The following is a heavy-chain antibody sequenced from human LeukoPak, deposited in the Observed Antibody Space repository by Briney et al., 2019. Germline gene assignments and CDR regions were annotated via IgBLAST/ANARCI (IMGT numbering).Heavy chain of an antibody. J-gene: IGHJ4*02. V-gene: IGHV4-59*01. CDR2: IYYSGST. CDR1: GGSIGSYY. CDR3: TRGYSYERGFFDY. D-gene: IGHD5-18*01. Sequence: SETLSLTCTVSGGSIGSYYWSWIRQPPGKGLEWIGSIYYSGSTNSNPSLESRVTISVDTSKNQFSLKVSSVTAADTAVYYCTRGYSYERGFFDYWGQGTLVTVSS.